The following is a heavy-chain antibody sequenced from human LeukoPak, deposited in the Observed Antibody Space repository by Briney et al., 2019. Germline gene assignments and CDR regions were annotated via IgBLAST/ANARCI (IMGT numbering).Heavy chain of an antibody. CDR3: ANELWRGPSDAFDI. CDR1: GFSLSSHG. V-gene: IGHV3-30*02. D-gene: IGHD2-21*01. CDR2: IQDNERHI. J-gene: IGHJ3*02. Sequence: GGSLRLSCAAFGFSLSSHGMHWVRQAPGKGLEWVTFIQDNERHIYYAESVKGRFTTSRDNSKNTVHLQMNSLRTEDTAVYYCANELWRGPSDAFDIWGRGTTVIVSS.